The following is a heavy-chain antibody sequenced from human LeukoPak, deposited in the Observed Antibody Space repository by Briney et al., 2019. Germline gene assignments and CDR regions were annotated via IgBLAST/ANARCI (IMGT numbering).Heavy chain of an antibody. CDR3: VRSNTYHLFDD. CDR1: GGSISSYY. V-gene: IGHV4-59*08. CDR2: IYYSGST. J-gene: IGHJ4*02. Sequence: PSETLSLTCTVSGGSISSYYWSWIRQPPGKGLEWIGYIYYSGSTNYNPSLKSRVTISVDMSKNQFSLKLSSVTAADTAVYYCVRSNTYHLFDDWGQGTLVTVSS. D-gene: IGHD4-11*01.